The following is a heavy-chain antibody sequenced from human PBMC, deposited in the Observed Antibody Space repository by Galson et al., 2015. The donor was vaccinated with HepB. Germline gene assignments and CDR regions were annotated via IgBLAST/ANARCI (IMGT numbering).Heavy chain of an antibody. CDR3: VRGTGGLGYDS. CDR2: TYYRSKWNN. J-gene: IGHJ4*02. Sequence: CAISGDSVSSNSAAWNRIRQSPSRGLEWLGRTYYRSKWNNDYAVFMKSRITINPDTSKNQFSLQLNSVTPEDTAVYYCVRGTGGLGYDSWGQGTLVTVSS. V-gene: IGHV6-1*01. CDR1: GDSVSSNSAA. D-gene: IGHD3/OR15-3a*01.